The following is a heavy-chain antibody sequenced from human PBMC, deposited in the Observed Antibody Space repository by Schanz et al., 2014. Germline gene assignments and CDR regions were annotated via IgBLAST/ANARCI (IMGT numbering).Heavy chain of an antibody. CDR2: INPTGGST. D-gene: IGHD5-12*01. J-gene: IGHJ4*02. CDR3: ARAAYGGYTSTPLRY. Sequence: QVQLVQSGAEVKKPGASVKVSCKASGYTFISYFIHWVRQAPGQGLEWMGIINPTGGSTSYAQRFQGIVTVTRDTSPSTVYMELSSLRSEDTAVYYCARAAYGGYTSTPLRYWGQGTLVTVSS. CDR1: GYTFISYF. V-gene: IGHV1-46*01.